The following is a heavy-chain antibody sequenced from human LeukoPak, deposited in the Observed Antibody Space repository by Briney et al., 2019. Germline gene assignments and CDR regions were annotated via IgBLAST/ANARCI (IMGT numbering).Heavy chain of an antibody. CDR1: GFTFSSYA. D-gene: IGHD1-1*01. Sequence: QPGGSLRLSCAASGFTFSSYAMIWVRQAPGKGLEWVSAISGSGYYTYYADSVKGRFSISRDNSKNTLYLQMNSLRAEDTAVYYCVRGTWFDPWGQGTLVTVSS. CDR2: ISGSGYYT. V-gene: IGHV3-23*01. J-gene: IGHJ5*02. CDR3: VRGTWFDP.